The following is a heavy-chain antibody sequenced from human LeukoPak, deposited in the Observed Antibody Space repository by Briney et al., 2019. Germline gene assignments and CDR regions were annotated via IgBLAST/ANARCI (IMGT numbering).Heavy chain of an antibody. CDR3: ARSRARIAGAVYYFDY. D-gene: IGHD6-13*01. CDR2: IKQDESEK. J-gene: IGHJ4*02. V-gene: IGHV3-7*03. Sequence: GGSLTLSCAASGFSFSSHWMSWVRQAPGKGLEWVAHIKQDESEKYYVDSVKGRFTISRDNTKNSLFLHMSGLRAEDTAVYYCARSRARIAGAVYYFDYWGQGTPVTVSS. CDR1: GFSFSSHW.